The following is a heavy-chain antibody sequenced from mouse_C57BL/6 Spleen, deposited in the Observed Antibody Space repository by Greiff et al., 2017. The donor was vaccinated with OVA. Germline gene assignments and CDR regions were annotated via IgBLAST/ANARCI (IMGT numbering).Heavy chain of an antibody. Sequence: VQLQQSGPELVKPGASVKISCKASGYAFSSSWMNWVKQRPGKGLEWIGRIYPGDGDTNYNGKFKGKATLTADKSSSTAYMQLSSLTSEDSAVYFCARFSSGYGYAMDYWGQGTSVTVSS. J-gene: IGHJ4*01. CDR2: IYPGDGDT. V-gene: IGHV1-82*01. CDR3: ARFSSGYGYAMDY. CDR1: GYAFSSSW. D-gene: IGHD3-2*02.